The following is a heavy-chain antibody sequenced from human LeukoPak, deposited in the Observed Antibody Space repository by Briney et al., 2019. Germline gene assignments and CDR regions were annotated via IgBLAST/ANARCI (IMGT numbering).Heavy chain of an antibody. Sequence: PGGSLRLSCAASGLTFSSYGMHWVRQAPGKGLEWVPFIRYDGSNKYYADSVKGRFTISRDNSKNTLYLQMNSLRAEDTAVYYCAKDPRIFSVVPAAPSYWGQGTLVSVSS. CDR1: GLTFSSYG. CDR3: AKDPRIFSVVPAAPSY. D-gene: IGHD2-2*01. CDR2: IRYDGSNK. J-gene: IGHJ4*02. V-gene: IGHV3-30*02.